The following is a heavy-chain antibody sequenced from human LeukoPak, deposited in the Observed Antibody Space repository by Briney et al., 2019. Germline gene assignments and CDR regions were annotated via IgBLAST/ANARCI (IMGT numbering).Heavy chain of an antibody. CDR3: ARDAPLGYCSGGSCPNGLDY. J-gene: IGHJ4*02. V-gene: IGHV4-4*07. Sequence: SETLSLTCTVSGGSISSYYWSWIRQPAGKGLEWLGRIYTSGSTNYSPSLKSRVTMSVDTSKNQFSLKLSSVTAADTAVYYCARDAPLGYCSGGSCPNGLDYWGQGTLVTVSS. CDR1: GGSISSYY. CDR2: IYTSGST. D-gene: IGHD2-15*01.